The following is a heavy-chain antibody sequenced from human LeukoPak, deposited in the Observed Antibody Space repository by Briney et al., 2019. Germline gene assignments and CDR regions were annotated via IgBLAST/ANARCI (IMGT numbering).Heavy chain of an antibody. D-gene: IGHD6-19*01. CDR1: GFTFSSYA. V-gene: IGHV3-23*01. CDR3: GKDCSKGSGWYYDY. CDR2: ISGSGGST. Sequence: GGSVRLSCAASGFTFSSYAMSWVRQAPGKGLEWVAAISGSGGSTYYADSVKGRFTISRDNSKNTLYLQMNSLRAEDTAVYYWGKDCSKGSGWYYDYWGQGTLVTVSS. J-gene: IGHJ4*02.